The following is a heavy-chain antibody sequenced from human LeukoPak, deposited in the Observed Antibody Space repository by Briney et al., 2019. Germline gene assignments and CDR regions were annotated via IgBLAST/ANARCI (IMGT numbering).Heavy chain of an antibody. CDR2: IYHGGST. V-gene: IGHV4-4*02. CDR1: GGSISSYNW. Sequence: SGTLSLTCAVSGGSISSYNWWSWVRQPPGKGLEWIGEIYHGGSTNHNPSLKSRVTISVDKSKNQFSLRLSSVTAADTAVYYCARERSTSGTDSDCYFDLWGRGTLVTVSS. J-gene: IGHJ2*01. D-gene: IGHD1-1*01. CDR3: ARERSTSGTDSDCYFDL.